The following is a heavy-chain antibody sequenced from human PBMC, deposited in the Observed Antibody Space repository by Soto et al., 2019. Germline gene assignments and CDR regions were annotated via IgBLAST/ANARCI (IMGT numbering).Heavy chain of an antibody. Sequence: PGGSLRLSCAVSGFTFTSYAMTWVRQAPGKGLDWVSAISGSGGSGFYADSVKGRFTISRDNSKNTLELQMKSLRAEDTALYYCAKGDTTMITDYYAMDVWGQGTTVTVSS. D-gene: IGHD5-18*01. J-gene: IGHJ6*02. CDR2: ISGSGGSG. V-gene: IGHV3-23*01. CDR3: AKGDTTMITDYYAMDV. CDR1: GFTFTSYA.